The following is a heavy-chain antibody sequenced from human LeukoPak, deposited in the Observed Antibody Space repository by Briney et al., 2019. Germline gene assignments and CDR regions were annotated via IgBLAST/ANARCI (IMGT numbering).Heavy chain of an antibody. Sequence: PGGSLRLSCAASGFTFSSYAMSWVRQAPGKGLEWASAISGSGGSTYYADSVKGRFTISRDNSKNTLYLQMSSLRAEDTAVYYCAKDRTVMGGEFDYWGQGSLVTVSS. CDR3: AKDRTVMGGEFDY. CDR2: ISGSGGST. CDR1: GFTFSSYA. J-gene: IGHJ4*02. D-gene: IGHD4-17*01. V-gene: IGHV3-23*01.